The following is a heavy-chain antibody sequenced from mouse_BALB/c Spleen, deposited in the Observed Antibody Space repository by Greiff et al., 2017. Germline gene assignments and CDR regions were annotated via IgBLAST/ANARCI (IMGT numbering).Heavy chain of an antibody. D-gene: IGHD1-2*01. CDR3: ARITTASYFDY. CDR2: IYYSGTI. CDR1: GISITTGNYR. Sequence: EVKLQESGPGLVKPSQTVSLTCTVTGISITTGNYRWSWIRQFPGNKLEWIGYIYYSGTITYNPSLTSRTTITRDTSKNQFFLEMNSLTAEDTATYYCARITTASYFDYWGQGTTLTVSS. V-gene: IGHV3-5*02. J-gene: IGHJ2*01.